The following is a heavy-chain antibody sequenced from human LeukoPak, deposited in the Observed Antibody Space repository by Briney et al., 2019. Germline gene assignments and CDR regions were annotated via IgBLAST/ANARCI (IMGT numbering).Heavy chain of an antibody. V-gene: IGHV3-23*01. CDR2: ISGSGGST. CDR1: GFTFSSYA. D-gene: IGHD2-2*01. CDR3: AKLGPRGVVVPAAMTDY. Sequence: GSLRLSCAASGFTFSSYAMSWVRQAPGKGLEWVSAISGSGGSTYYADSVKGRFTISRDNSKNTLYLQMNSLRAEDTAVYYCAKLGPRGVVVPAAMTDYWGQGTLVTVSS. J-gene: IGHJ4*02.